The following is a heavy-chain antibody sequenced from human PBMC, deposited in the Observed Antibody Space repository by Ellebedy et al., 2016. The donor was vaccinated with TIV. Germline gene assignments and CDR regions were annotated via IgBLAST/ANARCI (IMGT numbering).Heavy chain of an antibody. CDR2: IKQDGSEK. J-gene: IGHJ4*02. CDR3: ASGASGSLLN. D-gene: IGHD3-22*01. Sequence: GESLKISCAASGFTFSSYWMSWVRQAPGKGLEWVANIKQDGSEKYYVDSVKGRFTISRDNAKNSLYLQMNSLRAEDTAVYYCASGASGSLLNWGQGTLVTVSS. V-gene: IGHV3-7*01. CDR1: GFTFSSYW.